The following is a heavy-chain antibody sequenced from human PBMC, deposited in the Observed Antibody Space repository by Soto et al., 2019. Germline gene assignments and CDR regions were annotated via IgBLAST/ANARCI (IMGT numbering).Heavy chain of an antibody. CDR2: VNHNGRN. D-gene: IGHD6-19*01. CDR1: GGSFSGYC. Sequence: SETLSLTCAVYGGSFSGYCWNWIRQTPGKGLEWIGKVNHNGRNNYNPSLKSRVTISLDMSKNQISLKLTSVTAADTAVYYCARGGSSDWQVAFDFWGQGTMVTVS. CDR3: ARGGSSDWQVAFDF. V-gene: IGHV4-34*01. J-gene: IGHJ3*01.